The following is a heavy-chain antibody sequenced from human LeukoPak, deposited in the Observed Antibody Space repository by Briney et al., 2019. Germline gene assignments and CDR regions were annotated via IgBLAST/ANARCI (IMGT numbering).Heavy chain of an antibody. Sequence: GGSLRLSCAASGFTFSSYAMSWVRQAPGKGLEWVSAISGSGGSTYYADPVKGRFTISRDNSKNTLYLQMNSLRAEDTAVYYCARRYGLNYYYYYMDVWGKGTTVTVSS. CDR3: ARRYGLNYYYYYMDV. CDR2: ISGSGGST. J-gene: IGHJ6*03. CDR1: GFTFSSYA. V-gene: IGHV3-23*01. D-gene: IGHD4-17*01.